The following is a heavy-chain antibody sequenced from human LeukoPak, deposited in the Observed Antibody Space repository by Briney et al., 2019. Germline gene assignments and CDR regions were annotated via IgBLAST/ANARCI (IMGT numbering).Heavy chain of an antibody. Sequence: ASVKVSCKASGYTFTSYDINWVRQATGQGLEWMGWMNPNSGNTGYAQKFQGRVTITRNTSISTAYMELSSLRSEDTAVYYCARSVPIVVVPAATRANWFDPWGQGTLVTVSS. V-gene: IGHV1-8*03. CDR2: MNPNSGNT. CDR1: GYTFTSYD. J-gene: IGHJ5*02. CDR3: ARSVPIVVVPAATRANWFDP. D-gene: IGHD2-2*01.